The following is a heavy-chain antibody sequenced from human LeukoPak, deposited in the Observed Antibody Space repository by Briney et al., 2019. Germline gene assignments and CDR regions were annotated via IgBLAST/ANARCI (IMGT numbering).Heavy chain of an antibody. V-gene: IGHV3-7*01. CDR3: AELGITMIGGV. D-gene: IGHD3-10*02. CDR2: INQDGSEK. Sequence: GGSLRLSCAASGFTFTSYWMSWVRQAPGKGLEWVANINQDGSEKYYVDSVKGRFTISRDNAKNSLYPQMNSLRAEDTAVYYCAELGITMIGGVWGKGTTVTISS. J-gene: IGHJ6*04. CDR1: GFTFTSYW.